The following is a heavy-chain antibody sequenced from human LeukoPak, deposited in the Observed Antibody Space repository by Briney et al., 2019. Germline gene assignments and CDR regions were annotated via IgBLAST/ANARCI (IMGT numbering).Heavy chain of an antibody. D-gene: IGHD3-22*01. CDR1: GGSISSYY. J-gene: IGHJ5*02. V-gene: IGHV4-59*01. Sequence: SETLSLTCTVSGGSISSYYWSWIRQPPGKGLEWIGYIYYSGSTNYNPSLKSRVTISVDTSKNQFSLKLSSVTAADTAVYYCARDSGYYDSSGINWFDPWGQGTLVTVSS. CDR2: IYYSGST. CDR3: ARDSGYYDSSGINWFDP.